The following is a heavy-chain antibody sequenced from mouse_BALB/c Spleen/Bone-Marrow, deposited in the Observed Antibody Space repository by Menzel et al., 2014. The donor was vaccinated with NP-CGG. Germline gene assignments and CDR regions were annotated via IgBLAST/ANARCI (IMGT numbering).Heavy chain of an antibody. Sequence: VHLVESGAQVAKPGASVKMSCKASGYTLTSYWMHWVKQRPGQGLEWIGYINPITGYTEYNQKFKDKATLTADKSSSTAYMQLSSLTSEDSAVYYCARNYDYDGGYCAMDYWGQGTSVTVSS. CDR1: GYTLTSYW. J-gene: IGHJ4*01. CDR3: ARNYDYDGGYCAMDY. CDR2: INPITGYT. D-gene: IGHD2-4*01. V-gene: IGHV1-7*01.